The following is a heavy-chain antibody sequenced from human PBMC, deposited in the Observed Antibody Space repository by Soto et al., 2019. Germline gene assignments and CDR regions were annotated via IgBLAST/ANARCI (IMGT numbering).Heavy chain of an antibody. Sequence: GGSLRLSCAASGFTFSSYGMHWVRQAPGKGLEWVAVISYDGSNKYYADSVKGRFTISRDNSKNTLYLQMNSLRAEDTAVYYCAKVIYDFWSGPSHDIYYYYGMDVWGQGTTVTVSS. J-gene: IGHJ6*02. CDR2: ISYDGSNK. CDR3: AKVIYDFWSGPSHDIYYYYGMDV. V-gene: IGHV3-30*18. CDR1: GFTFSSYG. D-gene: IGHD3-3*01.